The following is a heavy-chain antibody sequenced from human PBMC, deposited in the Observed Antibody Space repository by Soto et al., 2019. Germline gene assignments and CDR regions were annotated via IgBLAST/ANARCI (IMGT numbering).Heavy chain of an antibody. CDR1: GDSVSSNSAA. D-gene: IGHD3-3*01. CDR3: ARDLGSGGRFLEWPPYYYYYGMDV. J-gene: IGHJ6*02. CDR2: TYYRSKWYN. V-gene: IGHV6-1*01. Sequence: SQTLSLTCAISGDSVSSNSAAWNWIRQSPSRGLEWLGRTYYRSKWYNDYAVSVKSRITINPDTSKNQFSLQLNSVTPEDTAVYYCARDLGSGGRFLEWPPYYYYYGMDVWGQGTTVTVSS.